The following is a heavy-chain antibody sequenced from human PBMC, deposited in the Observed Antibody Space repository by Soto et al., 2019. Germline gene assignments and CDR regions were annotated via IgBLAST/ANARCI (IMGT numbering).Heavy chain of an antibody. CDR3: ARDAGYCSGGTCWYYFDY. J-gene: IGHJ4*02. D-gene: IGHD2-15*01. Sequence: QVQLVESGGGVVQPGRSLRLSCAASGFTFSSYGMHWVRQAPGKGLEWVAIIWYDGSNKYYADSVKGRFTISRDNSKNTLYLQMNSLRAEDTAVYYCARDAGYCSGGTCWYYFDYWGQGTLVTVSS. CDR1: GFTFSSYG. CDR2: IWYDGSNK. V-gene: IGHV3-33*01.